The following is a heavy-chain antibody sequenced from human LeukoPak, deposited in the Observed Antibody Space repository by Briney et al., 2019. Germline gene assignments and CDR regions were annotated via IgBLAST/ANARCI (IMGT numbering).Heavy chain of an antibody. CDR1: GFTFSSYS. D-gene: IGHD2-2*02. J-gene: IGHJ3*02. CDR2: ISSSSSYI. CDR3: ARAPDCSSTSCYTGAFDI. Sequence: GGSLRLSCAASGFTFSSYSMNWVRQAPGKGLEWVSSISSSSSYIYYADSVKGRFTISRDNAKNSLYLQMNSLRAEDTAVYYCARAPDCSSTSCYTGAFDIWGQGTMVTVSS. V-gene: IGHV3-21*01.